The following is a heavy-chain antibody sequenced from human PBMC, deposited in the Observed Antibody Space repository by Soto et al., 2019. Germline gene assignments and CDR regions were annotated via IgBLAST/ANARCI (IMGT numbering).Heavy chain of an antibody. J-gene: IGHJ4*03. Sequence: RSLRLSCASSVFTFRSYGMQCVRHSPGKWLEWLAVISSDGNNKYYADSVKGRFTISRDNSKNTVYLQMNSLRPDDTALYYCAKGRQRFPSVPGNTFHIWVQGTVRTVCS. V-gene: IGHV3-30*18. CDR2: ISSDGNNK. CDR3: AKGRQRFPSVPGNTFHI. CDR1: VFTFRSYG. D-gene: IGHD3-10*01.